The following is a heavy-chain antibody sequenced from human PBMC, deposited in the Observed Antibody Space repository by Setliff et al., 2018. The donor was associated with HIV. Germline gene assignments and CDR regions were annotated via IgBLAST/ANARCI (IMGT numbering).Heavy chain of an antibody. CDR3: AREGVREPPSNTLYYGMDV. D-gene: IGHD3-10*01. V-gene: IGHV1-18*01. Sequence: ASVKVSCKASGYSFATYIMTWLRQTPGQGLEWMGYIFVYNGDTKYAQKFQDRVRLTADTSTSTAYMELRSLRSDDTAVYYCAREGVREPPSNTLYYGMDVWGQGTTVTVSS. J-gene: IGHJ6*02. CDR2: IFVYNGDT. CDR1: GYSFATYI.